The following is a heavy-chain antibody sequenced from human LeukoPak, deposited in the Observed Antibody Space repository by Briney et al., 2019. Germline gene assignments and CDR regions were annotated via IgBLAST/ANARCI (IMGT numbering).Heavy chain of an antibody. V-gene: IGHV4-61*01. D-gene: IGHD2-2*01. CDR2: ISYRGST. CDR3: ARLYCSRTSCYLRDY. J-gene: IGHJ4*02. Sequence: SETLSLTCTVSGDSISSDSYYWSWIRQPPGKGLEWIGYISYRGSTNYNPSLKSRVTISVDTSKNQFSLSLRSVIAADMAVYYCARLYCSRTSCYLRDYWGQGTLVTVSS. CDR1: GDSISSDSYY.